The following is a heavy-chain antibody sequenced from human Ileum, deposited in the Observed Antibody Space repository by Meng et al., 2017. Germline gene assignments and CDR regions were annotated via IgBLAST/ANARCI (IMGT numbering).Heavy chain of an antibody. V-gene: IGHV3-53*04. CDR3: ARGGMRNGLTTMAFDI. Sequence: GESLKISCAASGFTVSSNSMSWVRQAPGKGLEWVSIIYAGGSTYYADSVEGRFTIPGQNSENTVYLQMNSLRTDDTAAYYCARGGMRNGLTTMAFDIWGQGTMVTVSS. D-gene: IGHD5-18*01. CDR1: GFTVSSNS. CDR2: IYAGGST. J-gene: IGHJ3*02.